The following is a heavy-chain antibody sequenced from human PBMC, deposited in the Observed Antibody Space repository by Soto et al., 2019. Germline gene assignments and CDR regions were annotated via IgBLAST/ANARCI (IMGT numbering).Heavy chain of an antibody. V-gene: IGHV4-39*01. CDR3: ARGSSGWYPMHYFDY. Sequence: QLQLQESGPGLVKPSETLSLTCTVSGGSISSSSYYWGWIRQPPGKGLEWIGSIYYSGSTYYNPSLKSRVTISVDTSKNQFSLKLSSVTAADTAVYYCARGSSGWYPMHYFDYWGQGTLVTVSS. CDR2: IYYSGST. J-gene: IGHJ4*02. CDR1: GGSISSSSYY. D-gene: IGHD6-19*01.